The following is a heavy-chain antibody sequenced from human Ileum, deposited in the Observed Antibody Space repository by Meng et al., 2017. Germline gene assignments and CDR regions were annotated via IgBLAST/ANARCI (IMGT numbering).Heavy chain of an antibody. CDR2: IRSKANNYAT. D-gene: IGHD6-13*01. CDR1: GFSCRDSS. J-gene: IGHJ4*02. V-gene: IGHV3-73*02. Sequence: VQLVGSGWGLVQPGGSLQLSCAASGFSCRDSSMHWVRQASGKGLEWVSHIRSKANNYATAYAASVKGRFTISRDESKNTAYLQMSSLKTEDTAVYYCTRLYSAGWGQGTLVTVSS. CDR3: TRLYSAG.